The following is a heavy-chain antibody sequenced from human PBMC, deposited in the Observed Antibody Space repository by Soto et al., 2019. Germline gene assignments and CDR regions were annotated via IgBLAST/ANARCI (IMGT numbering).Heavy chain of an antibody. CDR3: VRGLRWRELDF. CDR2: INPKSGGT. Sequence: GASVKVSCKASGYSFTDYHIHWVRQAPGQGLEWLGRINPKSGGTSTAQKFHGWVTMTRDRSISTVYMELTRLRSDDTAVYYCVRGLRWRELDFWGQGTTVTV. D-gene: IGHD2-21*01. CDR1: GYSFTDYH. J-gene: IGHJ4*02. V-gene: IGHV1-2*04.